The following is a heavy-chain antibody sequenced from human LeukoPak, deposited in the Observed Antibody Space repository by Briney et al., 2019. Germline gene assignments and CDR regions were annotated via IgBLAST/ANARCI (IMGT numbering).Heavy chain of an antibody. CDR2: IYHSGST. J-gene: IGHJ5*02. V-gene: IGHV4-4*02. Sequence: PSETLSLTCAVSSGSISSSNWWSWVRQPPGKGLEWIGEIYHSGSTNYNPSLKSRVTISVDKSKNQFSLKLSSVTAADTAVYYCARIASSSPGWFDPWGQGTLVTVSS. D-gene: IGHD6-13*01. CDR1: SGSISSSNW. CDR3: ARIASSSPGWFDP.